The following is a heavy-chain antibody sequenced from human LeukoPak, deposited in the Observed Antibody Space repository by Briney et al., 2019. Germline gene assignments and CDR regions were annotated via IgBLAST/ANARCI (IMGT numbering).Heavy chain of an antibody. CDR2: ISSSSSTI. Sequence: PGGSLRLSCAASGFTFSSYSMNWFRQAPGKGLEWVSYISSSSSTIYYADSVKGRFTISRDNAKNSLYLQMNSLRAEDTAVYFCARGTWGGYSYGLNYYYMDVWGKGTTVTVSS. CDR3: ARGTWGGYSYGLNYYYMDV. CDR1: GFTFSSYS. V-gene: IGHV3-48*01. D-gene: IGHD3-10*01. J-gene: IGHJ6*03.